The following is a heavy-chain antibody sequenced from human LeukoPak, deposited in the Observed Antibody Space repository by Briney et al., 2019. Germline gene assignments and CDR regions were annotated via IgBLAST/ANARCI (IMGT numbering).Heavy chain of an antibody. CDR3: ARPPYSSSGSFDY. J-gene: IGHJ4*02. CDR2: ITGSGGGT. CDR1: GFTFSSYA. D-gene: IGHD6-13*01. Sequence: GGSLRLSCAASGFTFSSYAMSWVRQAPGKGLEWVSAITGSGGGTYYADSVKGRFTISRDNAKNSLYLQMNSLRAEDTAVYYCARPPYSSSGSFDYWGQGTLVTVSS. V-gene: IGHV3-23*01.